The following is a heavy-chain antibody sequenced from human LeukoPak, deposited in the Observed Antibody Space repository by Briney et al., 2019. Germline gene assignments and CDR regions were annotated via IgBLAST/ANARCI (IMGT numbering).Heavy chain of an antibody. J-gene: IGHJ4*02. CDR2: IWYDGSNK. D-gene: IGHD3-10*01. CDR3: ARGGMWSGELEIDY. CDR1: GFTFSSYG. Sequence: GGSLRLSCAASGFTFSSYGMHWVRQAPGKGLEWVAVIWYDGSNKYYAESVKGRFTISRDNSKNTLYLQMNSLRAEDTAVYYCARGGMWSGELEIDYWGQGTLVTVSS. V-gene: IGHV3-33*01.